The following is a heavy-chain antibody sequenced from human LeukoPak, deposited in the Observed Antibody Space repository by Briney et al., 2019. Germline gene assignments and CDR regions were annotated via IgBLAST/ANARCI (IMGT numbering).Heavy chain of an antibody. CDR2: IGAYNGNT. CDR3: ARSPNIVVVPAAMNY. CDR1: GYTFTSYG. Sequence: ASVKVSCKASGYTFTSYGISWVRQAPGQGLEWMGWIGAYNGNTNYAQKLQGRVTMTTDTSTSTAYMELRSLRSDDTAVYYCARSPNIVVVPAAMNYWGQGTLVTVSS. J-gene: IGHJ4*02. V-gene: IGHV1-18*01. D-gene: IGHD2-2*01.